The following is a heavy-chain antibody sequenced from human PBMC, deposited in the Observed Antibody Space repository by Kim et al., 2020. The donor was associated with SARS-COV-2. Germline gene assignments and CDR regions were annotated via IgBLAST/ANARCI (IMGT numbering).Heavy chain of an antibody. D-gene: IGHD1-26*01. J-gene: IGHJ6*02. CDR1: GGSVKNNY. CDR2: IYDSEGT. Sequence: SETLSLTCSVSGGSVKNNYWTWIRQPPGRGLEWLGYIYDSEGTTDNPYLKSRLTISVDTSKNEVSLNLRSVTAADTAVYYCVRLQSHATGGGLDVWGQGT. CDR3: VRLQSHATGGGLDV. V-gene: IGHV4-59*08.